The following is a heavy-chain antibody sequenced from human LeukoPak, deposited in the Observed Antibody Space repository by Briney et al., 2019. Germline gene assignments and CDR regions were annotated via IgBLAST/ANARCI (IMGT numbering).Heavy chain of an antibody. D-gene: IGHD6-13*01. CDR1: GFTFSSYA. Sequence: GGSLRLSCAASGFTFSSYAMSWVRQAPGKGLEWVSSMSGSGGTTYYADSVKGRFAISRDNSKNTLYLQMSSLRTEDTALYYCAKVQQLATIYYFDYWGQGSLVTVSS. CDR3: AKVQQLATIYYFDY. V-gene: IGHV3-23*01. CDR2: MSGSGGTT. J-gene: IGHJ4*02.